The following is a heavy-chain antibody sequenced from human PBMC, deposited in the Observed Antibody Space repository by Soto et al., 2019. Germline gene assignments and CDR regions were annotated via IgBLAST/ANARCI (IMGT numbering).Heavy chain of an antibody. CDR2: IYYSGST. J-gene: IGHJ3*02. D-gene: IGHD2-2*01. CDR3: ARRKGYCSSTSCSNIGFAFDI. Sequence: SETLSLTCTVSGGSISSYYWSWIRQPPGKGLEWIGYIYYSGSTNYNPSLKSRVTISVDTSKNQFSLKLSSVTAADTAVYYCARRKGYCSSTSCSNIGFAFDIWGQGTMVIVSS. V-gene: IGHV4-59*08. CDR1: GGSISSYY.